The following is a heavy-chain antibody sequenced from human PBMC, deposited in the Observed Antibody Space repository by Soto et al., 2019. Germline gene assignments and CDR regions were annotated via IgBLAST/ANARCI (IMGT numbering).Heavy chain of an antibody. J-gene: IGHJ6*02. CDR3: ARLVFGPLHVLVEV. CDR2: VHHSWGS. CDR1: GGSISSYY. V-gene: IGHV4-59*08. Sequence: QVQLQESGPGLVKPSETLSLSCTVSGGSISSYYWGWFRQSPGKRMEWIGYVHHSWGSSYNPTLQSRVDISPVPSERQSSLKSTSVTATDAALYYCARLVFGPLHVLVEVWCQGTTVTVSS. D-gene: IGHD3-10*02.